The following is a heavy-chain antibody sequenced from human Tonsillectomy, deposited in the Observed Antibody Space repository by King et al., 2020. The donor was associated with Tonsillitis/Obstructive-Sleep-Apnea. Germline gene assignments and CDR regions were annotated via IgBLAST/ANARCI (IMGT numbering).Heavy chain of an antibody. Sequence: QLQESGPGLVKPSETLSLSCFVSGSSISSSRYYWGWIRQPPGKGLEWIGTIYYNGDTYYNPSLKSRVTVSIDTSESQFSLKLTSVTAADTAVYYCVRHATDMDNYYYYMDVWGKGTTVTVSS. CDR1: GSSISSSRYY. J-gene: IGHJ6*03. V-gene: IGHV4-39*01. CDR3: VRHATDMDNYYYYMDV. CDR2: IYYNGDT. D-gene: IGHD3-9*01.